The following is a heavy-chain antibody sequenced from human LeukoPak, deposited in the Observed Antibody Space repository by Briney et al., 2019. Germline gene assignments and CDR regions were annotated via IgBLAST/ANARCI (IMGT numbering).Heavy chain of an antibody. Sequence: SETLSLTCAVYGGSFSGYYWSWIRQPPGKGLEWIGEINHSGSTNYNPSLKSRVTISVDTSKNQFSLQLNSVTPEDTAVYYCAREGPSGRFDPWGQGTLVTVSS. V-gene: IGHV4-34*01. CDR3: AREGPSGRFDP. CDR2: INHSGST. D-gene: IGHD6-25*01. CDR1: GGSFSGYY. J-gene: IGHJ5*02.